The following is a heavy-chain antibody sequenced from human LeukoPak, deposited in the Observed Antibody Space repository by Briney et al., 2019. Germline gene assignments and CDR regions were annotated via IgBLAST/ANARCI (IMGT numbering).Heavy chain of an antibody. CDR1: GGSISSGDNS. CDR3: AREHPGAFDI. Sequence: SETLSLTCAVSGGSISSGDNSWSWIRQPPGKGLEWIGYIYQSGSPYYNPSLKSRVIISVDRSKNQFSLKVNSVTAADTAVYYCAREHPGAFDIWSQGTMVTVSS. J-gene: IGHJ3*02. V-gene: IGHV4-30-2*01. D-gene: IGHD7-27*01. CDR2: IYQSGSP.